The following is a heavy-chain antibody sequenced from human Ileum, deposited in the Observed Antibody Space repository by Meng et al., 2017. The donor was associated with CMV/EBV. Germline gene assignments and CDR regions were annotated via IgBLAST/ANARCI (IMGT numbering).Heavy chain of an antibody. CDR2: IYSAGNT. CDR1: GFTVSNYY. J-gene: IGHJ4*02. Sequence: EVQLVESGGGLIQPGGSLRLSCAASGFTVSNYYMTWVRQAPGKGLEWVSVIYSAGNTYYADSVKGRFTISRDNAKNSLFLQMNSLRVEDTAIYYCARGPEGSGNYYVRHWGQGPLVTVSS. CDR3: ARGPEGSGNYYVRH. V-gene: IGHV3-53*01. D-gene: IGHD3-10*02.